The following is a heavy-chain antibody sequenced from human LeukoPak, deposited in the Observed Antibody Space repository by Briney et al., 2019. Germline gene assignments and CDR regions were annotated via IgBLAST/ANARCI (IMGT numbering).Heavy chain of an antibody. D-gene: IGHD3-10*01. CDR2: INSDGSST. CDR1: GLTFSSYW. CDR3: STGSGHAFDI. Sequence: GGSLRLSCAASGLTFSSYWMHWVRQVPGKGLVWVSRINSDGSSTSYADSVKGRFTISRDNAKNTLYVQMNSLRPEDTAVYYCSTGSGHAFDIWGRGTMVTVSS. V-gene: IGHV3-74*01. J-gene: IGHJ3*02.